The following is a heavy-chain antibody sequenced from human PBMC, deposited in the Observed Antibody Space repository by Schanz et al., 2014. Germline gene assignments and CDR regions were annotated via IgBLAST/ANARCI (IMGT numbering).Heavy chain of an antibody. V-gene: IGHV1-18*01. Sequence: QVQLVQSGAEVKKPGASVKVSCKASGYTFTSYGISWVRQAPGQGLEWMGWISPYNGNTNYAQKLQGRVTMTADTATSTAYRDLSSLRSDDTTVYYCARDQSPYTNSADVRYFDYWGQGSLVTVSS. CDR1: GYTFTSYG. CDR2: ISPYNGNT. J-gene: IGHJ4*02. CDR3: ARDQSPYTNSADVRYFDY. D-gene: IGHD6-6*01.